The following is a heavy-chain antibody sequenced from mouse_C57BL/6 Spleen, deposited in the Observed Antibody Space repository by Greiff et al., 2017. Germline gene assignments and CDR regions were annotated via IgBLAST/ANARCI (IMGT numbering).Heavy chain of an antibody. J-gene: IGHJ1*03. Sequence: VKLMEPGAELVKPGASVKMSCKASGYTFTTYPMEWVKQNHGTRLEWIGNFHPYNDDTKYNEKFKGKATLTVEKSSSTVYLELSRLTSDDSAVYYCARGDDYDWDFDVWGTGTMVTVSA. CDR1: GYTFTTYP. V-gene: IGHV1-47*01. CDR3: ARGDDYDWDFDV. CDR2: FHPYNDDT. D-gene: IGHD2-4*01.